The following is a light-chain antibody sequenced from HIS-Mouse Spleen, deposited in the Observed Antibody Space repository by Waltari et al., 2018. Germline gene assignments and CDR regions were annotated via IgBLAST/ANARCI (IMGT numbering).Light chain of an antibody. Sequence: SDVLTQPPSVSVAPGKTARITCGGNNIGSKSVHWYQQKPGQAPVLVVYDDTDRPAGIPERFSGSNSGNTATLTISRVEAGDEADYYCQVWDSSSDHVVFGGGTKLTVL. J-gene: IGLJ2*01. V-gene: IGLV3-21*03. CDR1: NIGSKS. CDR3: QVWDSSSDHVV. CDR2: DDT.